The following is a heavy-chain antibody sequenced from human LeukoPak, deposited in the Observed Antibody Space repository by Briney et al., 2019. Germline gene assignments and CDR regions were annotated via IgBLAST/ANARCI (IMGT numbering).Heavy chain of an antibody. D-gene: IGHD6-6*01. J-gene: IGHJ6*02. V-gene: IGHV3-66*01. CDR3: ASPSDISSSSLLDYYYGMDV. CDR1: GFTVSSNY. Sequence: PGGSLRLSCAASGFTVSSNYMSWVRQAPGKGLEWVSVTYSGGSTYYADSVKGRFTISRDNSKNTLYLQMNSLRAEDTAVYYCASPSDISSSSLLDYYYGMDVWGQGTTVTVSS. CDR2: TYSGGST.